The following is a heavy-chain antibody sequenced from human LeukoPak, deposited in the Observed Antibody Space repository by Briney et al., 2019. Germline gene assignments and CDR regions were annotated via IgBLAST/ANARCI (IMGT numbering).Heavy chain of an antibody. D-gene: IGHD3-22*01. CDR1: GFTFKNYA. Sequence: GGSLRLSCAASGFTFKNYAMNWVRQSPGQGLEWVSTISGDAVTSWYADSVKGRFTVSRDNSKNIVFLQMNNLRAEDTAVYYCAQKDSGGSYNWFDPWGQGTLVTVSS. J-gene: IGHJ5*02. CDR2: ISGDAVTS. CDR3: AQKDSGGSYNWFDP. V-gene: IGHV3-23*01.